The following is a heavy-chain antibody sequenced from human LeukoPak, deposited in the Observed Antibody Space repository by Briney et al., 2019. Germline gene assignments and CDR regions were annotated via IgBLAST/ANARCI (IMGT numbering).Heavy chain of an antibody. CDR3: ARDHEVVPSYYYMDA. Sequence: SQTLSLTCTVSGGSISSGSYYWSWIRQPAGKGLEWIGRIYTSGSTNYNPSLKSRVTISVDTSKNQFSLKLSSVTAADTAVYYCARDHEVVPSYYYMDAWGKGTTVTVSS. V-gene: IGHV4-61*02. D-gene: IGHD2-2*01. CDR2: IYTSGST. CDR1: GGSISSGSYY. J-gene: IGHJ6*03.